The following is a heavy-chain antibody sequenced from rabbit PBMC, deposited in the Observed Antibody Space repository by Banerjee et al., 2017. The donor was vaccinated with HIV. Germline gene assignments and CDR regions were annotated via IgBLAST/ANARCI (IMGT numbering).Heavy chain of an antibody. Sequence: QLEESGGDLVQPGGSLKLSCKASGFDFSSYGVSWVRQAPGKGLDWIGYIDPVSVRTHYASWVNGRFTISSHNAQNTLYLQLNSLTAADTATYFCVRWGASSSGLYILEWLDLRGPGTLVTVS. D-gene: IGHD1-1*01. CDR2: IDPVSVRT. J-gene: IGHJ5*01. V-gene: IGHV1S7*01. CDR3: VRWGASSSGLYILEWLDL. CDR1: GFDFSSYG.